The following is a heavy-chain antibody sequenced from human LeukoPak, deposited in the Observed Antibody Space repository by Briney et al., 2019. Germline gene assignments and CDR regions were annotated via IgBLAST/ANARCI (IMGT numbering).Heavy chain of an antibody. Sequence: ASVTVSCKASGYTFTGYYMNWVRQAPGQGLEWMGWINPNSGGTNYAQKLQGRVTMTRDTSISTAYMELRRLRSDDTAVYYCARASCSSTSCGADQWGQGTLVTVSS. CDR1: GYTFTGYY. CDR3: ARASCSSTSCGADQ. D-gene: IGHD2-2*01. J-gene: IGHJ4*02. CDR2: INPNSGGT. V-gene: IGHV1-2*02.